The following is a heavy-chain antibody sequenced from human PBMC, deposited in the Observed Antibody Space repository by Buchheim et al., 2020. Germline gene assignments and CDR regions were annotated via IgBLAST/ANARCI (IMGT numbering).Heavy chain of an antibody. CDR1: GFSVCSS. Sequence: EVQLVESGGGLIQPGGSLKLSCVASGFSVCSSMNWLRQAPARGLEWVSGIHSTGTTYYADSVKGRFIISRDTSKNTLYLQMNSLRAEDTAVYYCVRFIAARPEIDDAFDIWGQGT. CDR2: IHSTGTT. D-gene: IGHD6-6*01. J-gene: IGHJ3*02. V-gene: IGHV3-53*01. CDR3: VRFIAARPEIDDAFDI.